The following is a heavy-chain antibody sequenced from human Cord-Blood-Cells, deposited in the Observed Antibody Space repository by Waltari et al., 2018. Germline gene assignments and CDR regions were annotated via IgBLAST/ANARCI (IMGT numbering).Heavy chain of an antibody. V-gene: IGHV1-2*02. J-gene: IGHJ4*02. D-gene: IGHD3-10*01. Sequence: QVQLVQSGAEVKKPGASVKVSCKASGYTFTGYHIHWVRPAPGQGLEWMGWINPNSGGTNYAQKFQGRVTMTRDTSISTAYMELSRLRSDDTAVYYCARSKDYYGSGSYFDYWGQGTLVTVSS. CDR2: INPNSGGT. CDR1: GYTFTGYH. CDR3: ARSKDYYGSGSYFDY.